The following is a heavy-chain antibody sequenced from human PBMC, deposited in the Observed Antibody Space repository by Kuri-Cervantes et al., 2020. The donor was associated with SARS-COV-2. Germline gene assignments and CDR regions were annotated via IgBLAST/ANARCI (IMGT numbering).Heavy chain of an antibody. J-gene: IGHJ3*02. CDR2: ISGSGGST. CDR3: AKDRYQLLPPDAFDI. D-gene: IGHD2-2*01. CDR1: GFTFSSYA. V-gene: IGHV3-23*01. Sequence: SLKISCAASGFTFSSYAMSWVRQAPGKGLEWVSAISGSGGSTYYADSVKGRFTISRDNSKNTLYLQMNSLRAEDTAVYYCAKDRYQLLPPDAFDIWGQGTMVTVSS.